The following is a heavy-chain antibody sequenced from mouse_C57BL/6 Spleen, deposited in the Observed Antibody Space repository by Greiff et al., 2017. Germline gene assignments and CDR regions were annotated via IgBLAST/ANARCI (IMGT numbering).Heavy chain of an antibody. Sequence: VQLQQPGAELVMPGASVKLSCKASGYTFTSYWMHWVQQRPGQGLEWIGEIDPSDSYTNYNQKFTGKSTLTVDNSSSTAYMQLSSLTSEDSAVYYCARADSNYAMDYWGKGTSVTVSS. CDR1: GYTFTSYW. V-gene: IGHV1-69*01. J-gene: IGHJ4*01. CDR3: ARADSNYAMDY. CDR2: IDPSDSYT. D-gene: IGHD2-5*01.